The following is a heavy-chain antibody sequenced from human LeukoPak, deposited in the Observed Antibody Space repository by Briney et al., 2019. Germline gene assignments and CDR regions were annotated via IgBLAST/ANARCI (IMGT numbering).Heavy chain of an antibody. CDR3: ARVARITMIVVVPGFDY. D-gene: IGHD3-22*01. V-gene: IGHV3-23*01. CDR2: ISGSGGST. Sequence: GGSLRLSCAASGFTFSSYAMSWVRQAPGKGLERVSAISGSGGSTYYADSVKGRFTISRDNSKNTLYLQMNSLRAEDTAVYYCARVARITMIVVVPGFDYWGQGTLVTVSS. CDR1: GFTFSSYA. J-gene: IGHJ4*02.